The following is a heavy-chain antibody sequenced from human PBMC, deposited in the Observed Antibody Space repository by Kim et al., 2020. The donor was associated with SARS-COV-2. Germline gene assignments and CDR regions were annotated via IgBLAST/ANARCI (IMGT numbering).Heavy chain of an antibody. Sequence: GGSLTLSCAASGFTFSSYSMHWVRQAPGKWLEWVAVISNDGSNKYYADSVKGRFTISRDNSKNTLYLQMNSLRAEDTAVYYCAKNDQSIAAPGGRPDYYSYGMDAWGHGTTVTVSS. J-gene: IGHJ6*02. CDR2: ISNDGSNK. D-gene: IGHD2-15*01. CDR1: GFTFSSYS. CDR3: AKNDQSIAAPGGRPDYYSYGMDA. V-gene: IGHV3-30*18.